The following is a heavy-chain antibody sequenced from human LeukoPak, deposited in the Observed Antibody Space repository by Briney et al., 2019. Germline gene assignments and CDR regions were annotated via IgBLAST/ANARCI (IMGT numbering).Heavy chain of an antibody. CDR2: IYKTTYPT. V-gene: IGHV3-23*05. Sequence: GGSLRLSCAASEFIFSDYAMGWVRQAPGKGLEWVSSIYKTTYPTFYAASVKRRLTISSDNSKNTLYLQINHLRTEDTSVYVCAKFEGATIPGWSNDYWGQGILVTVSS. CDR1: EFIFSDYA. D-gene: IGHD2-21*01. J-gene: IGHJ4*01. CDR3: AKFEGATIPGWSNDY.